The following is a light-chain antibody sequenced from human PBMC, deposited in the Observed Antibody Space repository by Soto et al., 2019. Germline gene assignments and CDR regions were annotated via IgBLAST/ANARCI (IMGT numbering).Light chain of an antibody. CDR3: QQYNSYWT. CDR2: DAS. V-gene: IGKV1-5*01. Sequence: DIQMTQSPSTLSASVGDRVTITCRASQSIGTCLAWYQQKPGKAPKLLIFDASRLESGVPSRFSGSGSGTEITLTISSLQPDDFATYYCQQYNSYWTFGQGTKVDIK. J-gene: IGKJ1*01. CDR1: QSIGTC.